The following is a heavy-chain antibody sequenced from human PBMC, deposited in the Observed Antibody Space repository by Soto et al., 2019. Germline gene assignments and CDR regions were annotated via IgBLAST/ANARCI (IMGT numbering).Heavy chain of an antibody. J-gene: IGHJ6*02. CDR3: VRRQSTSILV. CDR1: GDGFSSNGVA. D-gene: IGHD2-21*01. V-gene: IGHV6-1*01. Sequence: SQTLSLTCAISGDGFSSNGVAWNWIRQSPSRGLEWLGRTYYRSKWYNDYAVSVKSRITVNPDASKNQFSLQLSSVTPEDTAVYFCVRRQSTSILVCGPAPMLTV. CDR2: TYYRSKWYN.